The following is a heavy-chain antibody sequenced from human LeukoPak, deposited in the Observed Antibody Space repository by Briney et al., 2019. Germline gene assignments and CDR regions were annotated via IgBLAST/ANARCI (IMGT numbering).Heavy chain of an antibody. CDR3: VRDWNHGAFDI. CDR1: GGTFSSYA. D-gene: IGHD1-14*01. J-gene: IGHJ3*02. V-gene: IGHV1-69*04. Sequence: SVKVSCKASGGTFSSYAISWVRQAPGQRLEWMGRIIPILGIANYAQKFQGRVTITADKSTSTAYMELSSLRSEDTAVYYCVRDWNHGAFDIWGQGTMVTVSS. CDR2: IIPILGIA.